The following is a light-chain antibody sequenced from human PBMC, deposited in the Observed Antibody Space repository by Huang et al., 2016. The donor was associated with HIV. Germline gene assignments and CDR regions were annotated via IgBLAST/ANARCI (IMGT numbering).Light chain of an antibody. CDR3: QQYNDWPWT. J-gene: IGKJ1*01. V-gene: IGKV3-15*01. CDR1: QSVTND. CDR2: GAS. Sequence: EIVMTQSPATLSVSPGERATLSCRASQSVTNDVAWYQQKPGQAPRLLIYGASNRATGIPAGFRGSGSGTEFTLTISRLQSEDFAVYYCQQYNDWPWTFGQGTKVEIK.